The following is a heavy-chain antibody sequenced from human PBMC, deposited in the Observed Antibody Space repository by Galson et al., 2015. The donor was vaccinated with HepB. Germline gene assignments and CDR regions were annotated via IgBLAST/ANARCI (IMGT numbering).Heavy chain of an antibody. V-gene: IGHV4-39*01. J-gene: IGHJ4*02. CDR2: IYYSGST. Sequence: SETLSLTCTVSGGSISSSSYYWGWIRQPPGKGLEWIGSIYYSGSTYYNPSLKSRVPISEDTSKNQFSVKLSSVTAADTAVYYCARHIDSGYYFDYWGQGTLVTVSS. D-gene: IGHD2-15*01. CDR3: ARHIDSGYYFDY. CDR1: GGSISSSSYY.